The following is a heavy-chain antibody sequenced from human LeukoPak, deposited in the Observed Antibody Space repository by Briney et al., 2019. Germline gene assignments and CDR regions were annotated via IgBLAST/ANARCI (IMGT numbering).Heavy chain of an antibody. J-gene: IGHJ4*02. CDR3: AKDRRVVVAPDY. CDR1: GFTFSTYG. D-gene: IGHD2-15*01. V-gene: IGHV3-30*02. Sequence: GGSLRLSCAASGFTFSTYGMYWVRQAPGKGLEWVAFIRYDGSNKYYADSVKGRFTISRDNSKNTLYLQMNSLRAEDTAVYYCAKDRRVVVAPDYWGQGTLVTVSS. CDR2: IRYDGSNK.